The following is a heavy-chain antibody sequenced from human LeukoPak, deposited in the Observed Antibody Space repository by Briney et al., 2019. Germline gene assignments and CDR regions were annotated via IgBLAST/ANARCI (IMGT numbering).Heavy chain of an antibody. CDR3: ARAVAGTLSAFDI. D-gene: IGHD6-19*01. CDR2: INHSGST. Sequence: PSETLSLTCAVYGGSFSGYYWSWIRQPPGKGLEWIGEINHSGSTNYNPSLKSRVTISVDTSKNQFSLKLSSVTAADTAVYYCARAVAGTLSAFDIWGQGTMVTVSS. CDR1: GGSFSGYY. J-gene: IGHJ3*02. V-gene: IGHV4-34*01.